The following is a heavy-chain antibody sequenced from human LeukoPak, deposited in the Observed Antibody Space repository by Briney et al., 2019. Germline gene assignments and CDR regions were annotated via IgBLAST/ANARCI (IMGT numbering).Heavy chain of an antibody. V-gene: IGHV3-23*01. D-gene: IGHD2-2*01. CDR2: ISGSGDTT. J-gene: IGHJ4*02. Sequence: PGGSLRLSCAASGFTFSGYAMTWVRQVPGKGLEWVSSISGSGDTTDYADSVKGRFTISRDNSKNTLFLQMNSLRADDTAVYYCAKGRLVPAALLDYWGQGTLVTVSS. CDR3: AKGRLVPAALLDY. CDR1: GFTFSGYA.